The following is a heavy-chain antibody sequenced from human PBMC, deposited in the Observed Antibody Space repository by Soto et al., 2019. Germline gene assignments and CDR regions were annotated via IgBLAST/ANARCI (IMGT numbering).Heavy chain of an antibody. CDR1: GGSISSYY. CDR2: IYTSGST. J-gene: IGHJ6*02. CDR3: ARDPGYGSGSRYYYYSGMDV. D-gene: IGHD3-10*01. V-gene: IGHV4-4*07. Sequence: QVQLQESGPGLVKPSETLSLTCTVSGGSISSYYWSWIRQPAGKGLEWIGRIYTSGSTNYNPSLKSRVTMSVDTSKDQFSLKLSSVTAADTAVYYCARDPGYGSGSRYYYYSGMDVWGQGTTVTVSS.